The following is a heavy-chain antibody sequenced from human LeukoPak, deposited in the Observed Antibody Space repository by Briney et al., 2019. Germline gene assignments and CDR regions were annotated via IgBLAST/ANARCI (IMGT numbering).Heavy chain of an antibody. CDR3: TRGAVESTPHVAFHI. Sequence: SESLSLTCTVSGGSIRNYYWNWIRQSAGRELELIGRIHSGGSTNYNPSLKSRVTMSVDTSKSQFSLKLSSVTGADTAVYYCTRGAVESTPHVAFHIWVQGTMVTASS. CDR2: IHSGGST. CDR1: GGSIRNYY. V-gene: IGHV4-4*07. D-gene: IGHD2-15*01. J-gene: IGHJ3*02.